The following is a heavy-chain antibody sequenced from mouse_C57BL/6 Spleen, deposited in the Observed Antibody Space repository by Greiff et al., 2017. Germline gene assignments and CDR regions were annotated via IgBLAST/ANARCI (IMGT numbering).Heavy chain of an antibody. CDR2: IDPENGDT. CDR1: GFTIKDDY. Sequence: EVQLQQSGAELVRPGASVKLSCTASGFTIKDDYMHWVKQRPEQGLQWIGWIDPENGDTYYASNFKGKATITADTSSNTAYLQISRLTSEDTAVYYCTAAYYGSRNWYFDVWGTGTTVTVSS. CDR3: TAAYYGSRNWYFDV. V-gene: IGHV14-4*01. J-gene: IGHJ1*03. D-gene: IGHD1-1*01.